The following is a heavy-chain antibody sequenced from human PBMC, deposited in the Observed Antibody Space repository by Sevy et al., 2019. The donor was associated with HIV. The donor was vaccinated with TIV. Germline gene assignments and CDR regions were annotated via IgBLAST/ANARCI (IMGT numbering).Heavy chain of an antibody. CDR2: IRSKTFVGTS. CDR1: GFRFSDYA. J-gene: IGHJ6*02. V-gene: IGHV3-49*03. CDR3: TRLRGTISVFYYYGMDV. D-gene: IGHD3-10*01. Sequence: GGSLRLSCITSGFRFSDYALTWLRQAPGKGLEWVGFIRSKTFVGTSEYAASVKGRFTISRNESKMITNLEMTSLKTEDTAIYYCTRLRGTISVFYYYGMDVWGQGATVTVSS.